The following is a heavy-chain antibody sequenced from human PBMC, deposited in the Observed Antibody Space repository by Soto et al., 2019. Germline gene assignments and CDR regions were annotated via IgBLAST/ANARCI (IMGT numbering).Heavy chain of an antibody. CDR2: IWYDGSNK. Sequence: QVQLVESGGGVVQPGRSLRLSCAASGFTFSSYGMHWVRQAPGKGLEWVAVIWYDGSNKYYADSVKGRFTISRDNSKNTLYLQMNSLRAEDTAVYYCARDPAMVRPKWRFDPWGQGTLVTVSS. D-gene: IGHD3-10*01. J-gene: IGHJ5*02. CDR1: GFTFSSYG. CDR3: ARDPAMVRPKWRFDP. V-gene: IGHV3-33*01.